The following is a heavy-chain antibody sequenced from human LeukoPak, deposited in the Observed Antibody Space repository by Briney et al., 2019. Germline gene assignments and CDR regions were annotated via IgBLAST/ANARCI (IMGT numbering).Heavy chain of an antibody. D-gene: IGHD3-22*01. V-gene: IGHV4-31*03. Sequence: PSQTLSLTCTVSGCSISSGGYYWSWIRQQPGKSLEWIGFIYYSGSTYYNPSLKSRVTISLDTSKNQFSLKLSSVTAADTAVYYCARDHYYDTETYYFDYWGQGTLVTVSS. CDR3: ARDHYYDTETYYFDY. CDR1: GCSISSGGYY. J-gene: IGHJ4*02. CDR2: IYYSGST.